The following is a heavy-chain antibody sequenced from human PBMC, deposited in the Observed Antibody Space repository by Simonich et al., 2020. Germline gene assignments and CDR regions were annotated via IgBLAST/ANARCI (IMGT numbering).Heavy chain of an antibody. CDR2: ISSSSSYI. CDR1: GFTFSSYS. J-gene: IGHJ6*02. D-gene: IGHD2-2*01. Sequence: EVQLVESGGGLVKPGGSLRLSCAASGFTFSSYSMNWVRQAPGKGLEWVSSISSSSSYIYYADSVKGRLTISRDKAKNSLYLQMNSLRAEDTAVYYCAGGVYCSSTSCSTYYYYGMDVWGQGTTVTVSS. V-gene: IGHV3-21*01. CDR3: AGGVYCSSTSCSTYYYYGMDV.